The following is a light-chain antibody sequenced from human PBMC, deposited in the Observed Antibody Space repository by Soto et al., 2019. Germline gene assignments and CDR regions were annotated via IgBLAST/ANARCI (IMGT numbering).Light chain of an antibody. J-gene: IGKJ4*01. CDR3: QQYNDWPLT. V-gene: IGKV3-15*01. CDR1: QRVSNN. CDR2: GAS. Sequence: EIVMSQSPATLSVSPGERATLSCRASQRVSNNLAWYQQKPGQAPRLLIYGASTRATGIPARFSGSGSGTEFRLTISSLQSEDFALYYCQQYNDWPLTFGGGTKVEIK.